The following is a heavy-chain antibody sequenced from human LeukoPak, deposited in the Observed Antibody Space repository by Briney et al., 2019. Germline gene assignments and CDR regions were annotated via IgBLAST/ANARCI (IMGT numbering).Heavy chain of an antibody. CDR3: AGDFLRSDAFDI. CDR2: IYYSGLT. CDR1: GGSISSGGYS. V-gene: IGHV4-30-4*07. Sequence: SETLSLTCAVSGGSISSGGYSWSWIRQPPGKGLEWIGNIYYSGLTYYNPSLKSLVTISLDTSKNHFSLKLSSVTAADTAVYYCAGDFLRSDAFDIWGQGTMVTVSS. J-gene: IGHJ3*02. D-gene: IGHD2-21*02.